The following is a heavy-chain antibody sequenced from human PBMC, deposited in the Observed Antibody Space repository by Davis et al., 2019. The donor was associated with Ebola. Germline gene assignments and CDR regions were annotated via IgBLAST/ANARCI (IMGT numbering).Heavy chain of an antibody. CDR1: GYTFTGYY. V-gene: IGHV1-8*02. D-gene: IGHD5-18*01. J-gene: IGHJ4*02. CDR3: ARGTRDTAL. CDR2: MNPNSGNT. Sequence: ASVKVSCKASGYTFTGYYMHWVRQAPGQGLEWMGWMNPNSGNTGYAQKFQGRATMTRNTSITTAYMELSSLRSEDTAVYYCARGTRDTALWGQGTLVTVSS.